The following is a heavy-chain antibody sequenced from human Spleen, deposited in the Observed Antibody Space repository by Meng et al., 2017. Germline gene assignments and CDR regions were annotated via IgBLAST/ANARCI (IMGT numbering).Heavy chain of an antibody. J-gene: IGHJ5*02. V-gene: IGHV4-39*01. D-gene: IGHD6-19*01. CDR3: VRSSGWVKTGFDP. Sequence: QVQLQESGPGLVKPSEALSLTCSVSGGSISTSGYYWGWIRLPPGKGLEWIGSIGHSGFTYYTPSLKSRVTVSIDTSRNQFSLWLTSVTAADTAVYYCVRSSGWVKTGFDPWGQGTLVTVSS. CDR2: IGHSGFT. CDR1: GGSISTSGYY.